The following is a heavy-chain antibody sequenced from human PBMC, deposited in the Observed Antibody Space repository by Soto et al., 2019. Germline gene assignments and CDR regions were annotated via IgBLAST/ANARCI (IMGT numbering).Heavy chain of an antibody. Sequence: EVQLVESGGGLVKPGGSLRLSCAASGFTFSNAWMNWVRQAPGKGLEWVGRIKSKTDGGTPDYAAPVKGTHTIARDXXNXTXXLQMHRLKTEDTAVYYCTTGLLGDSLWYYYYGMDVWGQGTTVTVSS. V-gene: IGHV3-15*07. CDR3: TTGLLGDSLWYYYYGMDV. CDR2: IKSKTDGGTP. J-gene: IGHJ6*02. CDR1: GFTFSNAW. D-gene: IGHD4-17*01.